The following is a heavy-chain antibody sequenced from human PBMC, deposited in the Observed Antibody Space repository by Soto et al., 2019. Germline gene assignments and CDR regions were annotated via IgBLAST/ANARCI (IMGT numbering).Heavy chain of an antibody. J-gene: IGHJ4*02. CDR2: IFCNGST. CDR3: XXXXXXXXXXXXXDY. V-gene: IGHV4-39*01. CDR1: GGFISSSSYY. Sequence: LQLQESGPGLVKPSETLSLTCTVSGGFISSSSYYWGWIRQPPGKGLEWIGSIFCNGSTYYNPSLKSRVTISVDTSKNQLSLKLRSVTXEXXXXXXXXXXXXXXXXXXXXDYXGQGTXVIVSS.